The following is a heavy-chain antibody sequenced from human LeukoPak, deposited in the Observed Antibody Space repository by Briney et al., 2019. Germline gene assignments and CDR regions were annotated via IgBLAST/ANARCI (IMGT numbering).Heavy chain of an antibody. CDR2: IYYSGST. CDR1: GGPISSSSYY. CDR3: ARHAPWYCSSTSCYGMDV. D-gene: IGHD2-2*01. Sequence: SETLSLTCTVSGGPISSSSYYWGWIRQPPGKGLEWIGSIYYSGSTYYNPSLKSRVTISVDTSKNQFSLKLSSVTAADTAVYYCARHAPWYCSSTSCYGMDVWGQGTTVTVSS. J-gene: IGHJ6*02. V-gene: IGHV4-39*01.